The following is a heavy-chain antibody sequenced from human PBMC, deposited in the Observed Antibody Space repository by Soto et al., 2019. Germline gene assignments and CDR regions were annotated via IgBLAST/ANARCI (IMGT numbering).Heavy chain of an antibody. J-gene: IGHJ4*02. CDR1: GYTFTNYV. CDR2: ISPLKGNT. Sequence: ASVKVSCKASGYTFTNYVIHWVRQAPGQGLEWMGWISPLKGNTNYAQKVQGRVSVTTDPSTNTVYMELSGLRYDDTALYYCARSGEHPVDFWGQGTLVTVSS. CDR3: ARSGEHPVDF. D-gene: IGHD6-25*01. V-gene: IGHV1-18*01.